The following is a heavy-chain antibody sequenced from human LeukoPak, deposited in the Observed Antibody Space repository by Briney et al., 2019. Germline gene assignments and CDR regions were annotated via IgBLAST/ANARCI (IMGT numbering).Heavy chain of an antibody. CDR1: GGSITNTNY. Sequence: SGTLSLTCGVSGGSITNTNYWTWVRQPPGKGLEWIGEVSLQGSTNYNPSLMGRVAISVDTSENHISLQLTSVTAADTAVYYCAREGGPYRPLDYSGQGTLVTVSS. V-gene: IGHV4-4*02. CDR3: AREGGPYRPLDY. J-gene: IGHJ4*02. CDR2: VSLQGST.